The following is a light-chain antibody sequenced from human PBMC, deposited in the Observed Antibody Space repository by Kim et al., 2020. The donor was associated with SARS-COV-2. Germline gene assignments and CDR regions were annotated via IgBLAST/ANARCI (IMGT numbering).Light chain of an antibody. Sequence: EIVMTQSPATLSVSPGERATLSCTASQSVGRNLAWYQHKPGQAPRLLIYRASTRATGLPARFSGSGSETEFTLTISSLQSEDFAVYYCQQYTNRPPLTFGGGTKVDIK. CDR3: QQYTNRPPLT. CDR1: QSVGRN. CDR2: RAS. V-gene: IGKV3-15*01. J-gene: IGKJ4*01.